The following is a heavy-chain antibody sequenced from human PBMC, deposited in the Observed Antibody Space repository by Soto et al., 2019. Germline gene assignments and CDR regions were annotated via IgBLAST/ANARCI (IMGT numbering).Heavy chain of an antibody. Sequence: EVQLLESGGGLVNPGGSLRLSCAASTFSFTNSAMSWVRQAPGKGLEWVSAISGSGTDTYYADSVKGRFIISRDRSNNTVYLQMNRLTPQDTATYFCVREPISMVRANNWFDPWGQGTLVIVSS. J-gene: IGHJ5*02. V-gene: IGHV3-23*01. CDR1: TFSFTNSA. CDR3: VREPISMVRANNWFDP. CDR2: ISGSGTDT. D-gene: IGHD3-10*01.